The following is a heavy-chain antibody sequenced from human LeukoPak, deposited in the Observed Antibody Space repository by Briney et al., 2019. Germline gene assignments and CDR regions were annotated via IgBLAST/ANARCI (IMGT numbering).Heavy chain of an antibody. CDR2: IYPDDFDT. CDR1: GYRFTSYW. D-gene: IGHD2-2*02. Sequence: GESLQISCQGSGYRFTSYWIGWVRPMPGKGLEWMGLIYPDDFDTRYSPSFQGQVTISVDKSITTAYLQWSSLKASDTAMYYCAIGGDSTTGCYRCFNYWGQGTLVTVSS. V-gene: IGHV5-51*01. J-gene: IGHJ4*02. CDR3: AIGGDSTTGCYRCFNY.